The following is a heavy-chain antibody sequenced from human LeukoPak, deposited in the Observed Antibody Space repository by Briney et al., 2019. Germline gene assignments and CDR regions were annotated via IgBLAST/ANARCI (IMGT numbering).Heavy chain of an antibody. CDR3: ARRVGYYYGSGPSDAFDI. Sequence: SGTLSLTCTVSGGSISSYYWSWIRQPPGKGLEWIGYIYYSGSTNYNPSLKSRVTISVDTSKNQFSLKLSSVTAADTAVYYCARRVGYYYGSGPSDAFDIWGQGTMVTVSS. CDR1: GGSISSYY. D-gene: IGHD3-10*01. CDR2: IYYSGST. V-gene: IGHV4-59*01. J-gene: IGHJ3*02.